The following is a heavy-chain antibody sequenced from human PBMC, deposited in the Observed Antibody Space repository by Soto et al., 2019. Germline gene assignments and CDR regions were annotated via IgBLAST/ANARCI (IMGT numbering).Heavy chain of an antibody. D-gene: IGHD2-15*01. J-gene: IGHJ4*02. CDR3: AAWAEGATEVH. CDR1: GFSFSVYG. Sequence: GGSLRLSCETSGFSFSVYGMHWVRQAPGKGLEWVAVIWYDASKQFYAASVEGRFTISRDNSKAILYLQMNSLRAEDTAVYYCAAWAEGATEVHWGQGTLVTSPQ. CDR2: IWYDASKQ. V-gene: IGHV3-33*01.